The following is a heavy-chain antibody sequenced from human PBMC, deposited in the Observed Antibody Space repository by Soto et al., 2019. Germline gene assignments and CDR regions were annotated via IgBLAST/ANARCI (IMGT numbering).Heavy chain of an antibody. CDR2: GFHSGSA. J-gene: IGHJ4*02. Sequence: QLQLQESGPGLVKPSGTLSLTCGVSGGSLSTPVWWSWVRLPPGKGLEWIGEGFHSGSANYNPSLQSRVTISLDKSTNQFALRLSSVTAADTAVYYCARKAWTRLDYWGQGALVTVSS. D-gene: IGHD1-1*01. CDR3: ARKAWTRLDY. V-gene: IGHV4-4*02. CDR1: GGSLSTPVW.